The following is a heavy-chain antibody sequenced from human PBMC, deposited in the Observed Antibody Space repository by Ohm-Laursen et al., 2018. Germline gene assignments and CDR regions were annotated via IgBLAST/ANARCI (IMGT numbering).Heavy chain of an antibody. CDR2: ISASGGST. Sequence: SLRLSCSASGFSFSNYGMTWVRQAPGKGLEWVSTISASGGSTYYADSVKGRFTISRDNSKNTLYLQMNSLRAEDTAVYYCTRGPPYYCSGGSCYTHYLDYWGQGALVTVSS. V-gene: IGHV3-23*01. CDR3: TRGPPYYCSGGSCYTHYLDY. CDR1: GFSFSNYG. D-gene: IGHD2-15*01. J-gene: IGHJ4*02.